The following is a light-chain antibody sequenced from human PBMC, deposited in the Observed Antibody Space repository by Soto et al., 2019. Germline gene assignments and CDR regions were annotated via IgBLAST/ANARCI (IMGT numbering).Light chain of an antibody. J-gene: IGLJ1*01. V-gene: IGLV2-11*01. CDR3: CSYAGSPYV. CDR1: SSDVGRYNY. CDR2: DVS. Sequence: QSVLTQPRSVSGSPGQSVTISCTGTSSDVGRYNYVSWYQHHPGKAPKLMIYDVSTRPSGVPDRFSGSKSGTTASLTISGLQAEDEADYYCCSYAGSPYVSGTGTKVTVL.